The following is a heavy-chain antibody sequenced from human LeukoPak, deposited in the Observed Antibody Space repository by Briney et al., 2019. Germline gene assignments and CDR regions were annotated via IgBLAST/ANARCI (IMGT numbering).Heavy chain of an antibody. CDR1: GGSFSSSSYY. J-gene: IGHJ4*02. Sequence: PSETLSLTCTVSGGSFSSSSYYWGWIRQPPGRGLEWMGSIFYSGITYHNPSLKSRVTISVDTSKNQFSLKLRSVTAADTAVYYCARHVVGAYYFDYWGQGTLVSVSS. D-gene: IGHD4/OR15-4a*01. CDR2: IFYSGIT. CDR3: ARHVVGAYYFDY. V-gene: IGHV4-39*01.